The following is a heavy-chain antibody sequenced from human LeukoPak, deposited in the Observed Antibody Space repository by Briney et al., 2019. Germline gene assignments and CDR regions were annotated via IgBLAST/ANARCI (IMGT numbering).Heavy chain of an antibody. CDR1: GVSISRGNW. CDR2: ISHRGST. CDR3: ARDRDHDPLI. J-gene: IGHJ4*02. Sequence: SGTLSLTCAVSGVSISRGNWWSWVRQPPGKGLEWIEEISHRGSTNCTPSLKSRVTISVDNSKNPFSLRLSSVTAADTAVYSCARDRDHDPLIWGQGTLVTVSS. V-gene: IGHV4-4*02. D-gene: IGHD5-24*01.